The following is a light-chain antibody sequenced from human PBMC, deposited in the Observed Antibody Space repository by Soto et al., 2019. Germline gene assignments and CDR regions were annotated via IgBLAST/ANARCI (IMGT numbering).Light chain of an antibody. CDR3: QQYNNWPPLT. V-gene: IGKV3-15*01. J-gene: IGKJ4*01. CDR2: GAS. Sequence: EIVMTQSPATLSVSPGERATLSCRASQSVSSNLAWYQHKPGQAPRLLIYGASTRATGIPARFSGSGSGTEFTLTISSLQSEDFAVHYCQQYNNWPPLTFGGGTKVEIK. CDR1: QSVSSN.